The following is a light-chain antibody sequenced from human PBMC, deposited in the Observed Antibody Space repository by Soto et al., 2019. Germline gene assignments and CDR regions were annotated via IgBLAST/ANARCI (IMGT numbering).Light chain of an antibody. J-gene: IGKJ1*01. CDR2: DTS. Sequence: EIVVTQSPATLSVSPGERVTLSCRASQSVSSSFAWYQQRPGQASRLLIYDTSTRAAGIAVRCSGSGSGTEFTLTISSLQSEDSAVYYCQQYVRWPPGAFGQGTTVEIK. CDR3: QQYVRWPPGA. CDR1: QSVSSS. V-gene: IGKV3-15*01.